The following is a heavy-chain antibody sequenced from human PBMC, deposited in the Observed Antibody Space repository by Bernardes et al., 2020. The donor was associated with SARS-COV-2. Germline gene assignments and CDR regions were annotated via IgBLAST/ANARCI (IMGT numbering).Heavy chain of an antibody. CDR3: VRSACAGGSGYFFDS. Sequence: GSLRLSCAASGFTFSSYWIHWVRQVPGKGLAWVSRINNDGRTITYADSVKGRFIISRDNAKNTLYLQMNSLRVEDAAMYYCVRSACAGGSGYFFDSWGQGTLGTVSS. CDR2: INNDGRTI. J-gene: IGHJ4*02. CDR1: GFTFSSYW. V-gene: IGHV3-74*01. D-gene: IGHD3-22*01.